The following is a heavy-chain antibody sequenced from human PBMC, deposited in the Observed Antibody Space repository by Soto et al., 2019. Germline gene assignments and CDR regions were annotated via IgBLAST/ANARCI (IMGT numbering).Heavy chain of an antibody. CDR1: GFTFHSYV. D-gene: IGHD3-22*01. Sequence: EVQLLESGGALVQPGGFLRLSCAASGFTFHSYVMTWVRQAPGEGLEWVSSISRSGRGSAYYADSVKGRFTISRDNSENTLFLQMNNLRGEDTALYYCARGRYLDSSDYWVANLPFDHWGLGTLVTVSS. CDR3: ARGRYLDSSDYWVANLPFDH. CDR2: ISRSGRGSA. V-gene: IGHV3-23*01. J-gene: IGHJ4*02.